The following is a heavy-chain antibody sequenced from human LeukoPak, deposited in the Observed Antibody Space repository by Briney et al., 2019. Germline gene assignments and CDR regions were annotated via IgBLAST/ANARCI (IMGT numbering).Heavy chain of an antibody. D-gene: IGHD3-22*01. CDR3: AKDRRPTYYSDSSGYYFRDAFDI. CDR2: ISGRGASK. CDR1: GLTFNNYA. Sequence: GGSLRLSCAVTGLTFNNYAMSWVRQAPGKGLEWVSGISGRGASKYYADSVKGRFTISRDNSKNTLYLQMNSLRPEDTAVYYCAKDRRPTYYSDSSGYYFRDAFDIWGQGTMVTVSS. V-gene: IGHV3-23*01. J-gene: IGHJ3*02.